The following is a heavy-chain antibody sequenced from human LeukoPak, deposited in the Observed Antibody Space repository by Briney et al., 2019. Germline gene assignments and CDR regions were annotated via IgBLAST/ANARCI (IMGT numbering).Heavy chain of an antibody. CDR2: ISYDGSNK. V-gene: IGHV3-30*18. D-gene: IGHD2-21*02. Sequence: GGSLRLSCAASGLTVSSNYMNWVRQAPGKGLEWVAVISYDGSNKYYADSVKGRFTISRDNSKNTLYLQMNSLRAEDTAVYYCAKGSLYCGGDCSAHLDYWGQGTLVTVSS. CDR3: AKGSLYCGGDCSAHLDY. J-gene: IGHJ4*02. CDR1: GLTVSSNY.